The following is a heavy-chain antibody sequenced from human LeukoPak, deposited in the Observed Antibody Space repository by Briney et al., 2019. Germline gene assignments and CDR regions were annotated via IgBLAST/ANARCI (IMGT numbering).Heavy chain of an antibody. D-gene: IGHD6-19*01. J-gene: IGHJ2*01. CDR2: IYYSGST. Sequence: SETLSLTCTVSGGSISSYYWSWIRQPPGKGLEWIGYIYYSGSTNYNPPLKSRVTISVDTSKNQFSLKLSSVTAADTAVYYCAREGRVWNSIAVAGRGWYFDLWGRGTLVTVSS. CDR1: GGSISSYY. V-gene: IGHV4-59*01. CDR3: AREGRVWNSIAVAGRGWYFDL.